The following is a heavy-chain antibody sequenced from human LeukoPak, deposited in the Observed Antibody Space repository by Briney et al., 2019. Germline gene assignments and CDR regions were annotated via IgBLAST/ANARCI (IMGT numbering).Heavy chain of an antibody. CDR2: INPNSGGT. D-gene: IGHD2-2*01. CDR1: GYTFTGYY. Sequence: VASVKVSCKASGYTFTGYYMHWVRQAPGQGLEWMGWINPNSGGTNYAQKFQGRVTMTRDTSISAVYMELSRLRSDDTAVYYCARVPAAPPSYYYGMDVWGQGTTVTVSS. J-gene: IGHJ6*02. CDR3: ARVPAAPPSYYYGMDV. V-gene: IGHV1-2*02.